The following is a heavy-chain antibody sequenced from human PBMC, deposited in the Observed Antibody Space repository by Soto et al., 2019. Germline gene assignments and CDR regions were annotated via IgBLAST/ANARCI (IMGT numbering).Heavy chain of an antibody. CDR2: YSYTGST. Sequence: QLQLQESGPGLVKPSETLSLACTVSGGSISSRTYYWGWIRQPPGKGLEWIGSYSYTGSTYYSPTLKSRVPISRHTAKNHFSPTLSSVNAADPAVYYCARISEYTFWGNWGQGTLVTVSS. J-gene: IGHJ1*01. CDR3: ARISEYTFWGN. V-gene: IGHV4-39*02. CDR1: GGSISSRTYY. D-gene: IGHD3-16*01.